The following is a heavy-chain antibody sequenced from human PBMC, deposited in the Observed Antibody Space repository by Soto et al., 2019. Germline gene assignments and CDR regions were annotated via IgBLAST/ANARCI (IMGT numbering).Heavy chain of an antibody. D-gene: IGHD1-26*01. CDR3: ARRNSGSFCFDY. V-gene: IGHV3-7*03. J-gene: IGHJ4*02. Sequence: GGSLRLSCAASGFTFSTYWMNWVRQAPGKGLEWVANLNQDGSEKYYVDSVKSRFTISRDNAKNSLYLQMNSLRAEDPAVYYCARRNSGSFCFDYWGQGTLVTVSS. CDR1: GFTFSTYW. CDR2: LNQDGSEK.